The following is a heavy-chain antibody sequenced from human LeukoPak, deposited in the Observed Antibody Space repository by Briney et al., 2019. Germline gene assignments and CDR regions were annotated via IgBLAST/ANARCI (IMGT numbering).Heavy chain of an antibody. D-gene: IGHD6-19*01. CDR2: ISYDGSNK. V-gene: IGHV3-30*18. CDR3: AKDRGDSGWLYFDY. J-gene: IGHJ4*02. Sequence: GRSLRLSCAASGFTFSNYGMHWVRQAPGKGLEWVAVISYDGSNKDSADSVKGRFTISRDNSKNTLYLQMNSLRADDTAMYYCAKDRGDSGWLYFDYWGQGTLVTVSS. CDR1: GFTFSNYG.